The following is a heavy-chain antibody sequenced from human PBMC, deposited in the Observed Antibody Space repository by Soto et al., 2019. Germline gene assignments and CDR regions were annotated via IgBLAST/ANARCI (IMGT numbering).Heavy chain of an antibody. Sequence: QVQLLQSGSEVKKPGSSVKVSCRASGGSLSSYPVTWVRQAPGQGLEWMGRIIPIVGLTNYAQKFQGRVTITADKSTSTSYMELSSLRSDVTAVYYCARPTGGHDAGGNYMDVWGKWTTVIVSS. J-gene: IGHJ6*03. CDR1: GGSLSSYP. V-gene: IGHV1-69*02. D-gene: IGHD2-8*02. CDR3: ARPTGGHDAGGNYMDV. CDR2: IIPIVGLT.